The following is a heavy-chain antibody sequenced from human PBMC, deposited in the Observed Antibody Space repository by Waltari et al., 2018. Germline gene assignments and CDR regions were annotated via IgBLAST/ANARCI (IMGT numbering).Heavy chain of an antibody. D-gene: IGHD1-26*01. Sequence: QVQLQQWGAGLLKPSETLSLTCAVYGGSFSGYYWSWIRQPPGKGLEWIGEINHSGSTNSNPSLKSRVTISVDTSKNQFSLKLSSVTAADTAVYYCARNGRELPPYYYYYMDVWGKGTTVTISS. CDR3: ARNGRELPPYYYYYMDV. CDR2: INHSGST. V-gene: IGHV4-34*01. CDR1: GGSFSGYY. J-gene: IGHJ6*03.